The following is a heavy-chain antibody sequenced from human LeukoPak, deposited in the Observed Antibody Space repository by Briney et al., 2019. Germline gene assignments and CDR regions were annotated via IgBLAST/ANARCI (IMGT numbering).Heavy chain of an antibody. D-gene: IGHD3-22*01. V-gene: IGHV5-51*01. Sequence: GGSLNISCKASGYSFINHWIGWVRQKPGEGRQGVGIMYPDDSDTRYSPSFQGQVSISADKSLSTAYLQWSSLKASDTAMYYCARLIYDSSGYFDYWGQGTLVTVSS. CDR2: MYPDDSDT. CDR1: GYSFINHW. J-gene: IGHJ4*02. CDR3: ARLIYDSSGYFDY.